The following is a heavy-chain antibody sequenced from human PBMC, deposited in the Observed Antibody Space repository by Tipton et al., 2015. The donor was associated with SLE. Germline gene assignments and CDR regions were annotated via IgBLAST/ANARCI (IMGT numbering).Heavy chain of an antibody. CDR2: INHSGNT. Sequence: LRLSCAVYGGSFSGYYWTWIRQPPGKGLEWIGEINHSGNTNYSPSLKSRVIMSVDTSKNQFSLRLHSLTAADTAIYYCVRSSGYYMDFWGQGTLVTVSS. V-gene: IGHV4-34*01. CDR3: VRSSGYYMDF. CDR1: GGSFSGYY. J-gene: IGHJ4*02. D-gene: IGHD3-3*01.